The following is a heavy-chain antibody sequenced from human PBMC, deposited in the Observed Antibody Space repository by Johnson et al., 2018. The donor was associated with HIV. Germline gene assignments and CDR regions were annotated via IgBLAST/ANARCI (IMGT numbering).Heavy chain of an antibody. CDR1: GFTFSSYS. CDR2: ISYDGSNK. CDR3: ARSGPNWAFDF. Sequence: VQLVESGGGLIQPGRSLRLSCAASGFTFSSYSMHWVRQAPGKGLEWVAVISYDGSNKYYADSVKGRFTISRDNAKNTMFVQMNSLRAEDTAVYYCARSGPNWAFDFWGQGTMVTVSS. V-gene: IGHV3-30-3*01. J-gene: IGHJ3*01. D-gene: IGHD1-1*01.